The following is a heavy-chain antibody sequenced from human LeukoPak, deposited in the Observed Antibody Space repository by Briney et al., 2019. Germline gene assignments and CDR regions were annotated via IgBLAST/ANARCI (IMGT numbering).Heavy chain of an antibody. J-gene: IGHJ4*02. CDR1: GYTFTGYD. D-gene: IGHD2-21*02. Sequence: ASVKLSCKASGYTFTGYDMHWVRQAPGQGIEWMGGINPNSGGTNYAQKFQGRVTMTRDTSISTAYMELSRLRSDDTAVYYCARVSNSGGDCYTFDYWGQGTLVTVSS. CDR2: INPNSGGT. V-gene: IGHV1-2*02. CDR3: ARVSNSGGDCYTFDY.